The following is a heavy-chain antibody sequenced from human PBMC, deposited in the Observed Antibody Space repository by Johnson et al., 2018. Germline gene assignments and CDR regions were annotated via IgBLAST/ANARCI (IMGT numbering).Heavy chain of an antibody. V-gene: IGHV3-7*01. D-gene: IGHD2-15*01. J-gene: IGHJ5*02. Sequence: VQLVQSGGGLVQPGGSLRLSCAASGFTFSTYWMYWVRQAPGKGLEWVASIKQDGREKYYSDSVKGRFTISRDNSKNTLYLQMNSLRHEDTAVYYCAKGVSSGYCSGGICYALDHWGQGTLVTVSS. CDR1: GFTFSTYW. CDR3: AKGVSSGYCSGGICYALDH. CDR2: IKQDGREK.